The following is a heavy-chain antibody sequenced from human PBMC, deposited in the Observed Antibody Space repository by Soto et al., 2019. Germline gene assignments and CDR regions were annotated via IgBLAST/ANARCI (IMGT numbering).Heavy chain of an antibody. CDR2: ISTRPPAI. Sequence: EVQLVESGGGVVQPGGSLRLSCAASGFTFNRFSMNWVRQAPGKGLESVSYISTRPPAIYYADSVRGRFTVSRDNAKNSLYLQMNSLRDEDTAVYYCTRDDDMAAPSHGMDVWGQVTTVIVSS. CDR1: GFTFNRFS. CDR3: TRDDDMAAPSHGMDV. V-gene: IGHV3-48*02. J-gene: IGHJ6*02. D-gene: IGHD1-1*01.